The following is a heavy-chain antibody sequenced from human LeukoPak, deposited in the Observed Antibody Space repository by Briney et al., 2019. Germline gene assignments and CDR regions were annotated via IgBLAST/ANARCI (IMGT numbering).Heavy chain of an antibody. V-gene: IGHV4-4*07. CDR2: IYSSGST. CDR1: GGPISSYY. CDR3: ARDRYDSVDNWVDP. J-gene: IGHJ5*02. Sequence: WETLSLTCTVSGGPISSYYWSWIRQPAGKGLEWIGRIYSSGSTNHNPSLKSRVTMSVDTSKNQFSLKVSSVTAADTAVYYCARDRYDSVDNWVDPWGQGTLVTFSS. D-gene: IGHD3-22*01.